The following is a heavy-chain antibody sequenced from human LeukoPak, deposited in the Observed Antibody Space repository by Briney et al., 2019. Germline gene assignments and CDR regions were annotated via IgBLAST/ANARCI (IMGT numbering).Heavy chain of an antibody. CDR3: ARAAPIQLWSLDY. Sequence: SETLSLTCSVSGDSISSGRNYWGWIRQSPGKGLEWIASIYSSGNTHSNPSLKSRVTISVDTSKNQFSLKLSSVTAADTAVYYCARAAPIQLWSLDYWGQGTLVTVSS. D-gene: IGHD5-18*01. V-gene: IGHV4-39*07. CDR2: IYSSGNT. J-gene: IGHJ4*02. CDR1: GDSISSGRNY.